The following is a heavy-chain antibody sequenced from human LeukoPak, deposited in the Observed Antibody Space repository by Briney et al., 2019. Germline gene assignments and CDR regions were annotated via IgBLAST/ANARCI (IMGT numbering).Heavy chain of an antibody. V-gene: IGHV3-7*03. J-gene: IGHJ4*02. CDR2: IKQDGGET. Sequence: GGSLRLSCAASGFTFSSYWMSWVRQAPGKGLEWVANIKQDGGETFYMDSVKGRFTISRDNAKNSLYLQMNSLRAEDTAVYYCARALRDITMIVVATYYFDYWGQGTLVTVSS. D-gene: IGHD3-22*01. CDR3: ARALRDITMIVVATYYFDY. CDR1: GFTFSSYW.